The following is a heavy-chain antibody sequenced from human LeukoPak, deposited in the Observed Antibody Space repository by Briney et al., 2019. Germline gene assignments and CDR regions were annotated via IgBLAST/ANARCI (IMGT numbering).Heavy chain of an antibody. CDR1: GVSFSGYY. CDR3: ARVVLRYFDWLSYNWFDP. J-gene: IGHJ5*02. V-gene: IGHV4-34*01. D-gene: IGHD3-9*01. Sequence: KPTETLSLTCAVYGVSFSGYYWSWIRQPPGKGLEWIGEINHSGSTNYNPSLKSRVTISVDTSKNQFSLKLSSVTAADTAVYYCARVVLRYFDWLSYNWFDPWGQGTLVTVSS. CDR2: INHSGST.